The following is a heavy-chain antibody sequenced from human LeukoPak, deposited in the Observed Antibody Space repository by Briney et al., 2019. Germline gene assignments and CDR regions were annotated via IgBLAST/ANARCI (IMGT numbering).Heavy chain of an antibody. J-gene: IGHJ3*02. D-gene: IGHD3-3*01. CDR3: ARGSTIFGVVIIPVPAFDI. CDR1: GYTFTGYY. Sequence: ASVKVSCKASGYTFTGYYVHWMRQAPGQGLEWMGWINPNSGGTNYAQKFQGRVTMTRDTSISTAYMELSRLRSDDTAVYYCARGSTIFGVVIIPVPAFDIWGQGAMVTVSS. V-gene: IGHV1-2*02. CDR2: INPNSGGT.